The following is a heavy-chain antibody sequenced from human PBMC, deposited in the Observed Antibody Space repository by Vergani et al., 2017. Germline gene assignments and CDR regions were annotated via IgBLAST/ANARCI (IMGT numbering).Heavy chain of an antibody. V-gene: IGHV3-21*01. J-gene: IGHJ4*02. Sequence: EVQLVESGGGLVKPGGSLRLSCAASGFTFSSYSMNWVRQAPGKGLEWVSSISSSSSYIYYADSVKGRFTISRDNAKNSLYLQMNSLRAEDTAVYYCARDTYSSGWGGNYWGPGTLVNGFS. D-gene: IGHD6-19*01. CDR1: GFTFSSYS. CDR3: ARDTYSSGWGGNY. CDR2: ISSSSSYI.